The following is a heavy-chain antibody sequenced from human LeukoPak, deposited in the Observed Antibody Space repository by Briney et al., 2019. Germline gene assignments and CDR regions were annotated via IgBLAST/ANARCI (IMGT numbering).Heavy chain of an antibody. Sequence: ETLSLTCTVSGGSISSITYYWGWIRQPPGKGLEWVSVIRSSGDSAYYADFVKGRFTISRDNSKNTLYLQMNSLRAEDTAVYYCAKGYYASGSSLSAFDSWGQGTLVTVSS. V-gene: IGHV3-23*01. J-gene: IGHJ4*02. CDR3: AKGYYASGSSLSAFDS. CDR2: IRSSGDSA. CDR1: GGSISSITYY. D-gene: IGHD3-10*01.